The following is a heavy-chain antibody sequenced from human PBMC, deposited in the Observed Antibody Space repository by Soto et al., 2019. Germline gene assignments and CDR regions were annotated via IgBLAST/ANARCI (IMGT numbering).Heavy chain of an antibody. CDR1: GGSFSGYY. CDR2: INHSGST. Sequence: SETLSLTCAVYGGSFSGYYWSWIRQPPGKGLEWIGEINHSGSTNYNPSLKSRVTISVDTSKNHFSLKLSSVTAADTAVYYCARTRRRDIVGVQAANNWCDTWGQGTMAT. V-gene: IGHV4-34*01. CDR3: ARTRRRDIVGVQAANNWCDT. J-gene: IGHJ5*02. D-gene: IGHD2-2*01.